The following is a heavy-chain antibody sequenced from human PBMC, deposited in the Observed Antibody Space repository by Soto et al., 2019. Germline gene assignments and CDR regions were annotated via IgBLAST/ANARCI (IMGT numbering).Heavy chain of an antibody. Sequence: GGSLRLSCAASGVTCISYAMSWVRQAPGRGLEWVSSIAAGVTITYYAASVKGRFTISRDNSRNTAFLQMNSLRADDTAVYYCAKLRASSSSGYYFDYWGQGALVTVSS. CDR2: IAAGVTIT. D-gene: IGHD6-6*01. J-gene: IGHJ4*02. CDR3: AKLRASSSSGYYFDY. CDR1: GVTCISYA. V-gene: IGHV3-23*01.